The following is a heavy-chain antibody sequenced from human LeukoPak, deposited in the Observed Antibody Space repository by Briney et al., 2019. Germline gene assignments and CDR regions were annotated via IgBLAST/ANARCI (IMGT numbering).Heavy chain of an antibody. CDR2: IKPTGGTT. V-gene: IGHV1-46*01. Sequence: ASVKVSCKASGYTFTGYYMHWVRQAPGQGLEWMGIIKPTGGTTIYAQKFQGRVTMTRDTSTSTVYMELSSLRSEDTAVYYCARVEGIGASMGDWGQGTLVTVSS. CDR3: ARVEGIGASMGD. CDR1: GYTFTGYY. J-gene: IGHJ4*02. D-gene: IGHD5-12*01.